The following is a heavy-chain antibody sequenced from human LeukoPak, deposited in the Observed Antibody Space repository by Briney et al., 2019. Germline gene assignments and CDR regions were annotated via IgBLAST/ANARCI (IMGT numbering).Heavy chain of an antibody. CDR3: ARGAAAAAADY. Sequence: GASVKVSCKASGYTFTSYYLHWVRQAPGQGLEWMGIINPSGSSTSYAQKFQGRVTMTTDTSTSTAYMELRSLRSDDTAVYYCARGAAAAAADYWGQGTLVTVSS. CDR2: INPSGSST. J-gene: IGHJ4*02. V-gene: IGHV1-46*01. D-gene: IGHD6-13*01. CDR1: GYTFTSYY.